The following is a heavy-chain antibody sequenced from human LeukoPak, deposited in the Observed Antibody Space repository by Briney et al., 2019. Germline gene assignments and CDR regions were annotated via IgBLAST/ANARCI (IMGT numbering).Heavy chain of an antibody. J-gene: IGHJ1*01. V-gene: IGHV1-69*06. Sequence: SVKVSCKASGGTFSSYAISWVRQAPGQGLKWMGGIIPIFGTANYAQKFQGRVTITADKSTSTAYMELSSLRSEDTAVYYCATGGSGRLYAEYFQHWGQGTLVTVSS. D-gene: IGHD3-10*01. CDR1: GGTFSSYA. CDR2: IIPIFGTA. CDR3: ATGGSGRLYAEYFQH.